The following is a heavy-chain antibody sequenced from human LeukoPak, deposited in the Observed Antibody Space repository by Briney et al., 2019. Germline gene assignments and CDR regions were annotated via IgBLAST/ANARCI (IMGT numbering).Heavy chain of an antibody. CDR2: IYYSGST. CDR3: ARNYDFWSGRYAFDI. CDR1: GGSISSGDYY. Sequence: SETLSLTCTVSGGSISSGDYYWSWIRQPPGKGLEWIGYIYYSGSTYYNPSLKSRVTMSVDTSKNQFSLKLSSVTAADTAVYYCARNYDFWSGRYAFDIWGQGTMATVSS. J-gene: IGHJ3*02. V-gene: IGHV4-30-4*08. D-gene: IGHD3-3*01.